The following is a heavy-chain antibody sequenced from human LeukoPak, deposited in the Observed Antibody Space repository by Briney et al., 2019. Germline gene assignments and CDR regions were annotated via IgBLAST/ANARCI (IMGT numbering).Heavy chain of an antibody. CDR3: ARVGLYGRTYYYGMDV. V-gene: IGHV1-3*01. D-gene: IGHD2-8*01. J-gene: IGHJ6*02. Sequence: KFQGRVTITRDTSASTAYMELSSLRSEDTAVYYCARVGLYGRTYYYGMDVWGQGTTVTVSS.